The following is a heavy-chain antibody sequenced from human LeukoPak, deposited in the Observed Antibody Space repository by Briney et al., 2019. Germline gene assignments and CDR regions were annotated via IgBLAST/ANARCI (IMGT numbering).Heavy chain of an antibody. CDR2: IIPIFGTA. CDR1: GYTFTSLD. Sequence: SVKVSCKASGYTFTSLDINWVRQATGQGLEWMGGIIPIFGTANYAQKFQGRVTITVDESTSTAYMELSSLRSEDTAVYYCARGSGDVPVAITYYYYYMDVWGKGTTVTVSS. V-gene: IGHV1-69*13. CDR3: ARGSGDVPVAITYYYYYMDV. D-gene: IGHD2-2*02. J-gene: IGHJ6*03.